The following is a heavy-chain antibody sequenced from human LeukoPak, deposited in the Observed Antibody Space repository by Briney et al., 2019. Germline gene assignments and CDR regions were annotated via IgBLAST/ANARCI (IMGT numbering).Heavy chain of an antibody. D-gene: IGHD2-2*01. CDR3: ASLGGVVPVAHFP. V-gene: IGHV4-39*01. J-gene: IGHJ5*02. CDR1: GGSISSSNYY. Sequence: SETLSLTCTVSGGSISSSNYYWAWIRQPPGKGLEWIGSIYYSGSTFYNPSLESRVTISIDLPTNQFSLKLSSVTAADTAVYYCASLGGVVPVAHFPWGQGTLVTVSS. CDR2: IYYSGST.